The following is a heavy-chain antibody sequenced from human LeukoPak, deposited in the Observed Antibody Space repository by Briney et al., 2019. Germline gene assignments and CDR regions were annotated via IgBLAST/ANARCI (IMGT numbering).Heavy chain of an antibody. CDR1: GGSISSYY. CDR2: IYTSGST. J-gene: IGHJ6*02. CDR3: ARLDCSGGSCYPPYYYGMDV. D-gene: IGHD2-15*01. V-gene: IGHV4-4*07. Sequence: SETLSHTCTVSGGSISSYYWSWIRQPAGKGLEWIGRIYTSGSTNYNPSLKSRVTISVDTSKNQFSLKLSSVTAADTAVYYCARLDCSGGSCYPPYYYGMDVWGQGTTVTVSS.